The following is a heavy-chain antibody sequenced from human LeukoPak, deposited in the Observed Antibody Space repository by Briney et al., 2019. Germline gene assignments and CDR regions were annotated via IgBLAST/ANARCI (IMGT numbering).Heavy chain of an antibody. D-gene: IGHD3-3*01. CDR2: IRYDGSNK. Sequence: GGSLRLSCAASGFTFSSYGMHWVRQAPGKGLEWVAFIRYDGSNKYYADSVKGRFTISRDNSKNTLYLHMNSLRAEDTAVYYCAKDTGITIFGVVTKRLDYWGQGTLVTVSS. CDR1: GFTFSSYG. V-gene: IGHV3-30*02. J-gene: IGHJ4*02. CDR3: AKDTGITIFGVVTKRLDY.